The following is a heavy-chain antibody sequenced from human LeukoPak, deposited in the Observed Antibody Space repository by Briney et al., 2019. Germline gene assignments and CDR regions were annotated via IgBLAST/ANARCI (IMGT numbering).Heavy chain of an antibody. CDR1: GGSISSYY. CDR2: IYYSGST. CDR3: ATTSSDYYGSREAFDI. Sequence: PSETLSLTCTVSGGSISSYYWSWIRQPPGKGLEWIGYIYYSGSTNYNPSLKSRVTISVDTSKNQFSLKLSSVTAADTAVYYCATTSSDYYGSREAFDIWGQGTMVTVSS. D-gene: IGHD3-10*01. V-gene: IGHV4-59*01. J-gene: IGHJ3*02.